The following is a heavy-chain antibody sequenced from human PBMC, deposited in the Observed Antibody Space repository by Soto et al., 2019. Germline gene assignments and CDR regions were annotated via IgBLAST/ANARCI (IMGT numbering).Heavy chain of an antibody. Sequence: ASVKVSCKASGYTFTSYDINWVRQATGQGLEWMGWMNPNSGNTGYAQKFQGRVTMTRNTSISTAYMELSSLRSEDTAVYYCARVGRRSSWYYYYYGMDVRGQGTTVTVSS. D-gene: IGHD6-13*01. V-gene: IGHV1-8*01. CDR3: ARVGRRSSWYYYYYGMDV. CDR1: GYTFTSYD. J-gene: IGHJ6*02. CDR2: MNPNSGNT.